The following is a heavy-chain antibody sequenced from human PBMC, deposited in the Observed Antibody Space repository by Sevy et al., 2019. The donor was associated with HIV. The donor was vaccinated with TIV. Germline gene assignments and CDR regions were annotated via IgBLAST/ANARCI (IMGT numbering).Heavy chain of an antibody. CDR3: ARDRRAVAGKPQSGRRYSQFYGMDV. CDR2: ISAYNGNT. Sequence: ASVKVSCKASGYTFTSYGISWVRQAPGQGLEWMGWISAYNGNTNYAQKLQGRVTMTTDTSTSTAYMELRSLRSDDTAVYYCARDRRAVAGKPQSGRRYSQFYGMDVWGQGTTVIVSS. D-gene: IGHD6-19*01. J-gene: IGHJ6*02. CDR1: GYTFTSYG. V-gene: IGHV1-18*04.